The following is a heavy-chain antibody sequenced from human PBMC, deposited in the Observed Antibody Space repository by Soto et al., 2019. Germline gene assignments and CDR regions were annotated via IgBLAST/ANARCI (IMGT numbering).Heavy chain of an antibody. V-gene: IGHV1-58*01. Sequence: QMQLVQSGPEVKKPRTSVRVSCKAPGFTFTKSAVQWVRQARGQRLEWTGWIVVGTGNTNYALEFQERVTFIGHMATSTDYIDLSCVRSEDTAVYYWASGLRYDFCSGYTPGIYYYYGIDVWGQGTTATVAS. CDR1: GFTFTKSA. CDR2: IVVGTGNT. J-gene: IGHJ6*02. D-gene: IGHD3-3*01. CDR3: ASGLRYDFCSGYTPGIYYYYGIDV.